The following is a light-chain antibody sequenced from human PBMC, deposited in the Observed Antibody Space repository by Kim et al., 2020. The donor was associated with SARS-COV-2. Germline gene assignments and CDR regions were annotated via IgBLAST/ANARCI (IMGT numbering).Light chain of an antibody. CDR3: LQHNTYPIT. CDR2: GAS. Sequence: ASVGDRVTSTCRASQDIRNDLGWYQQNPGRAPRRLIYGASNLQSGVPSRFSGSGSGTEFTLTSSSLQPEDFATYFCLQHNTYPITFGQGTRLEIK. V-gene: IGKV1-17*01. J-gene: IGKJ5*01. CDR1: QDIRND.